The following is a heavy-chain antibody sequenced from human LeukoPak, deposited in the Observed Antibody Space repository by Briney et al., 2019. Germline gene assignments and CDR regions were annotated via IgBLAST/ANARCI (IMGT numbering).Heavy chain of an antibody. V-gene: IGHV3-48*01. CDR1: GGSISSSS. J-gene: IGHJ4*02. Sequence: ETLSLTCTVSGGSISSSSYYWGWIRQPPGKGLEWVSYISSSSSTIYYADSVKGRFTISRDNAKNSLYLQMNSLRAEDTAVYYCARDRVVVVAARHDYWGQGTLVTVSS. D-gene: IGHD2-15*01. CDR2: ISSSSSTI. CDR3: ARDRVVVVAARHDY.